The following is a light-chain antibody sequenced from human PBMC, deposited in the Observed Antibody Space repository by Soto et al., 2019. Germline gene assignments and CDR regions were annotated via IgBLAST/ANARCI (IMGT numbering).Light chain of an antibody. V-gene: IGKV3-20*01. J-gene: IGKJ2*01. CDR2: GAS. CDR1: QSVGSSY. CDR3: QHYGSSPYT. Sequence: EIVLTQSPGTLSLSPGERATLSCRASQSVGSSYLAWYQQKPGQAPRLLIYGASSRATGIPDRVSGSGSGTDFTLTIRRLEPEDFAVYYCQHYGSSPYTFGQGTKLEIK.